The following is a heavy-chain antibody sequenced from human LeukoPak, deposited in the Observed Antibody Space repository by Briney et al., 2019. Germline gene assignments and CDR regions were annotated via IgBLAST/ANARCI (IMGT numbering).Heavy chain of an antibody. CDR2: IYTSGNT. CDR3: ARCGGDCY. J-gene: IGHJ4*02. Sequence: SETLSLTCTVSGGSISSGSYYWSWIRQPAGKGLEWLGPIYTSGNTNYNPSLKSRVTISVDTSKNQFSLKLNSVTAADTAVYYCARCGGDCYWGQGTLVTVSS. D-gene: IGHD2-21*02. V-gene: IGHV4-61*02. CDR1: GGSISSGSYY.